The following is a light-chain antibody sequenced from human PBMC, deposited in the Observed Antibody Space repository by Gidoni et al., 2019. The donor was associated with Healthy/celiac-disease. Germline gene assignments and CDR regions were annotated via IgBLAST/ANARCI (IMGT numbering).Light chain of an antibody. J-gene: IGKJ2*01. CDR3: QQSYSTFMYT. CDR2: AAS. CDR1: QSISSY. Sequence: DIQMTQSPSSLSASVGDRVTITCRASQSISSYLNWYQQKPGKAPKLLIYAASSLQSGVPSRFSGSGSGTDFTLTISILQPEDFATYYCQQSYSTFMYTFXPXTKLEIK. V-gene: IGKV1-39*01.